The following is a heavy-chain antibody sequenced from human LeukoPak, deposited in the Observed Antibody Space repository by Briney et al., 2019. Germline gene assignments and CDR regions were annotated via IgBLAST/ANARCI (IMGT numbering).Heavy chain of an antibody. CDR3: ARYLGNYYYYGMDV. D-gene: IGHD6-13*01. J-gene: IGHJ6*02. V-gene: IGHV3-74*01. CDR1: GFTFSSYW. CDR2: INSDGSST. Sequence: GGSLRLSCAAPGFTFSSYWMHWVRQAPGKGLVWVSRINSDGSSTSYADSVKGRFTISRDNAKNTLYLQMNSLRAEDTAVYYCARYLGNYYYYGMDVWGQGTTVTVSS.